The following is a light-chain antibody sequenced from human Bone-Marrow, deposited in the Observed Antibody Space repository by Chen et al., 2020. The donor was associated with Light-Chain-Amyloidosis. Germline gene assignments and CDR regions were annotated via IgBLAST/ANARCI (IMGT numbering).Light chain of an antibody. V-gene: IGLV3-25*03. Sequence: SYELTQPPSVSVSPGQTARITCSGDDLPTKYAYWYQQKPGQDPVLVIHRDTERPSGISERFSGYSSGTTARLTISGVQAEDEADYHCQSADSSGTYEVIFGGGTKLNVL. CDR2: RDT. CDR1: DLPTKY. J-gene: IGLJ2*01. CDR3: QSADSSGTYEVI.